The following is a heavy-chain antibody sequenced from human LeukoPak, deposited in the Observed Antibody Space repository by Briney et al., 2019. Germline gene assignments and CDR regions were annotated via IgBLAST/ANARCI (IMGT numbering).Heavy chain of an antibody. CDR1: GFSFRSYW. CDR2: IDSDGRST. J-gene: IGHJ4*02. V-gene: IGHV3-74*01. Sequence: GGSLRLSCAASGFSFRSYWMNWVRQAPGKGLVWVSRIDSDGRSTTYADSVKGRFTISRDNAKNTLFLQMNSLRVEDTAVYYCTRGGLWFGAFLDDWGQGTRVTVSS. D-gene: IGHD3-10*01. CDR3: TRGGLWFGAFLDD.